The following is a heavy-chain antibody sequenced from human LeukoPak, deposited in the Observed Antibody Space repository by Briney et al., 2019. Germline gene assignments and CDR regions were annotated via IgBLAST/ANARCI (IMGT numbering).Heavy chain of an antibody. D-gene: IGHD3-9*01. V-gene: IGHV4-4*02. J-gene: IGHJ4*02. CDR2: ISRDGKT. CDR1: GGSISSSNW. Sequence: PSGTLSLTCAVSGGSISSSNWWSWVRQPPGKGLEWIGEISRDGKTNYNPSLKSRVTISVDTSKNQFSLKLSSVTAADTAVYYCASRLRVDRYFDYWGQGTLVTVSS. CDR3: ASRLRVDRYFDY.